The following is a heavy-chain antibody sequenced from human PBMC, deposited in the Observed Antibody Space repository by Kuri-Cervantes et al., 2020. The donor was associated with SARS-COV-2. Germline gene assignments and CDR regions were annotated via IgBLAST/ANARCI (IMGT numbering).Heavy chain of an antibody. Sequence: GSLRLSCAVSGYSISSGYYWGWIRQPPGKGLEWIGGIYHSGSTYYNPSLKSRVTISVDTSKNQFSLKLSSVTAADTAVYYCARHGNSYCSSTSCSYNYYYYYMDVWGKGTTVTVSS. V-gene: IGHV4-38-2*01. CDR1: GYSISSGYY. J-gene: IGHJ6*03. CDR2: IYHSGST. D-gene: IGHD2-2*01. CDR3: ARHGNSYCSSTSCSYNYYYYYMDV.